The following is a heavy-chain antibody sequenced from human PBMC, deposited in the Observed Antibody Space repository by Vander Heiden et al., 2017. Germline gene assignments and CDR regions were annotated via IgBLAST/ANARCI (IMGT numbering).Heavy chain of an antibody. CDR2: IKQDGSEK. CDR3: ARDSYYYDSSGYEWYVY. D-gene: IGHD3-22*01. CDR1: GFPFSCYW. Sequence: EVQLVESGEGLVKPGGSLRLPCAPSGFPFSCYWMSWVRQAPGKGLEWVANIKQDGSEKYYVDSVKGRFTISRDNAKNSLYLQMNSLRAEDTAVYYCARDSYYYDSSGYEWYVYWGQGTLVTVSS. J-gene: IGHJ4*02. V-gene: IGHV3-7*01.